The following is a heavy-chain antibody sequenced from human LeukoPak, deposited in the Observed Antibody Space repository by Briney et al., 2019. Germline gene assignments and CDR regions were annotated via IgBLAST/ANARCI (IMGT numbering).Heavy chain of an antibody. V-gene: IGHV1-2*02. CDR1: GYSFTGYY. J-gene: IGHJ4*02. Sequence: GASVKVSCKTSGYSFTGYYLHWVRQAPGQGLQWMGWINPSSGVTNYAQEFQGRVTMTRDTSISTAYMELSSLTSDDTAVYYCARDADYYGSGSIFRFDSWGQGTLVSVSS. CDR3: ARDADYYGSGSIFRFDS. D-gene: IGHD3-10*01. CDR2: INPSSGVT.